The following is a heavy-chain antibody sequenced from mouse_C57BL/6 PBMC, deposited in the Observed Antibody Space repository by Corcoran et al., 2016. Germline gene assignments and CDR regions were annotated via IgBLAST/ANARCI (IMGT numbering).Heavy chain of an antibody. CDR3: ARGGGNSWFAY. D-gene: IGHD2-1*01. V-gene: IGHV3-6*01. CDR2: ISYDGSN. J-gene: IGHJ3*01. Sequence: DVQLQESGPGLVKPSQSLSLTCSVTGYSITSGYYWNWIRQFPGNKLEWMGYISYDGSNNYNPSLKNRISITRDTSKNQFFLKLNSVTTEDTATYYCARGGGNSWFAYWGQGTLVTVSA. CDR1: GYSITSGYY.